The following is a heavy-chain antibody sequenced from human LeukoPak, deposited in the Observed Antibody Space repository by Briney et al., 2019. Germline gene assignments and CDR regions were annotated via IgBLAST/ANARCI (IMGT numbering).Heavy chain of an antibody. CDR3: ARRARWSYFCY. D-gene: IGHD3-16*01. CDR1: GGSVSSGSYY. Sequence: SETLSLTCTVSGGSVSSGSYYWSWIRQPLGKGLEWIGYIYYSGSTNYNPSLKSRVTISVDTSKNQFSLKLSSVTAADTAVDYCARRARWSYFCYWGQGTLVTVSS. V-gene: IGHV4-61*01. CDR2: IYYSGST. J-gene: IGHJ4*02.